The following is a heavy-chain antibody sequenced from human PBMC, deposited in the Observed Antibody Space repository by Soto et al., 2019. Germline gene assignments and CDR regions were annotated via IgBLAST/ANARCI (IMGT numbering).Heavy chain of an antibody. CDR3: ARDWKGAEGFEP. D-gene: IGHD1-1*01. J-gene: IGHJ5*02. CDR1: GYTFSTYG. V-gene: IGHV1-18*01. Sequence: QVQLVQSGAEVKKPGASVKVSCKASGYTFSTYGFSWVRQAPGQGLEWVGWIGADNGDTNYAQNFQGRVTMTTDTSTTTSYMELRSLTSDDTAVYFCARDWKGAEGFEPWGQGTLVTVSS. CDR2: IGADNGDT.